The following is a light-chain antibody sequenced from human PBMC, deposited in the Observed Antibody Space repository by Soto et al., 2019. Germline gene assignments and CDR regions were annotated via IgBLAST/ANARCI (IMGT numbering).Light chain of an antibody. J-gene: IGLJ3*02. Sequence: QSALTQPASVSGSPGQSITISCTGTSSDVGSYNYVSWYQHHPGKAPKLMIYEVSNRPSGVSNRFSGSKSGNTASLTISGLQAEDEADYYCSSYRSSSTLEVFGGGTKLTVL. CDR1: SSDVGSYNY. CDR3: SSYRSSSTLEV. CDR2: EVS. V-gene: IGLV2-14*01.